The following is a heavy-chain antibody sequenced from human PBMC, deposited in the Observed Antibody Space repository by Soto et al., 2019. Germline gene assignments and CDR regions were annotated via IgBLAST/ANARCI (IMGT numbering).Heavy chain of an antibody. D-gene: IGHD2-15*01. Sequence: PGESLKISCKGSGYSFTSYCISWVRQMPGKGLEWMGRIDPSDSYTNYSPSFQGDVTISADKSISTAYLQWSSLKASDTAMYYCARRSLVVVAATGMDVWGQGTTVTVSS. V-gene: IGHV5-10-1*01. CDR3: ARRSLVVVAATGMDV. CDR2: IDPSDSYT. J-gene: IGHJ6*02. CDR1: GYSFTSYC.